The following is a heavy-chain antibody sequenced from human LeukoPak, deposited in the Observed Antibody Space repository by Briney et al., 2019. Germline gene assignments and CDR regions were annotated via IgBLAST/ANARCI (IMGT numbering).Heavy chain of an antibody. Sequence: GASLQTSCKGSGYPFITYWIGWGRRMPGKGLEWMRIIYPGDSDTTYSPSFRGQVTISADKSINTAYLQWSSLKGSDTAMYYCARPDDYGGKPAAFYIWGQGTMVTVSS. CDR3: ARPDDYGGKPAAFYI. CDR1: GYPFITYW. CDR2: IYPGDSDT. V-gene: IGHV5-51*01. D-gene: IGHD4-23*01. J-gene: IGHJ3*02.